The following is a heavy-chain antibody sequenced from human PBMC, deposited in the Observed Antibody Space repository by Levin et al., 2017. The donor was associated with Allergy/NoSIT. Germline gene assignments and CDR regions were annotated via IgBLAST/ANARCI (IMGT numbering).Heavy chain of an antibody. CDR1: GFTFSSYG. V-gene: IGHV3-33*01. D-gene: IGHD6-19*01. Sequence: LSLTCAASGFTFSSYGMHWVRQAPGKGLEWVAVIWYDGSNKYYADSVKGRFTISRDNSKNTLYLQMNSLRAEDTAVYYCAREGGSSGWYWAYYFDYWGQGTLVTVSS. J-gene: IGHJ4*02. CDR2: IWYDGSNK. CDR3: AREGGSSGWYWAYYFDY.